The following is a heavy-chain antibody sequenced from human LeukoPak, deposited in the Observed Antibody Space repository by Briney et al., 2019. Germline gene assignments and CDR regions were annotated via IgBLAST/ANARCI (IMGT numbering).Heavy chain of an antibody. CDR1: GYTFTSYD. D-gene: IGHD6-6*01. Sequence: ASVKVSCKASGYTFTSYDINWVRQATGQGLEWMGWMNPNSGNTGYAQKFQGRVTITRNTSISTAYMELSSLRPEDTAVYYCARRIAARSWRWFDPWGQGTLVTVSS. J-gene: IGHJ5*02. CDR2: MNPNSGNT. V-gene: IGHV1-8*03. CDR3: ARRIAARSWRWFDP.